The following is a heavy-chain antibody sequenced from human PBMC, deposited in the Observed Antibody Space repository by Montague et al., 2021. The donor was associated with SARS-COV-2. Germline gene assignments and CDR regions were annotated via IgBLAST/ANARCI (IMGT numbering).Heavy chain of an antibody. CDR3: AKGSLPGDFVFHY. CDR1: GFTSSTYA. J-gene: IGHJ4*02. D-gene: IGHD4-17*01. V-gene: IGHV3-23*01. Sequence: YLRLSCAASGFTSSTYAMNWVRQAPGKGLEWVSGISGSGGGTFYADSVKGRFTISRDNSKNTLYLQMNSLRAEDTAVYFCAKGSLPGDFVFHYWGQGTLATVSS. CDR2: ISGSGGGT.